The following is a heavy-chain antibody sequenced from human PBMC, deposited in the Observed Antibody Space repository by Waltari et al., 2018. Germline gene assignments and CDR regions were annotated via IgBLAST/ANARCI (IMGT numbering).Heavy chain of an antibody. CDR2: MNPNSGNT. CDR3: ARSSIGDVYYYYYYYMDV. CDR1: GYTFTSYD. V-gene: IGHV1-8*01. D-gene: IGHD4-17*01. J-gene: IGHJ6*03. Sequence: QVQLVQSGAEVKKPGASVKVSCKASGYTFTSYDINWVRQATGQGLEWMGWMNPNSGNTGYAQKFQGRVTMTRNTSISTAYMELSSLRSEDTAVYYCARSSIGDVYYYYYYYMDVWGKGTTVTVSS.